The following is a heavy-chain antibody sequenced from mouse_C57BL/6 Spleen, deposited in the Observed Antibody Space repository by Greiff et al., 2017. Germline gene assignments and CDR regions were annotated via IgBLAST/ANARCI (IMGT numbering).Heavy chain of an antibody. D-gene: IGHD2-12*01. V-gene: IGHV3-6*01. Sequence: EVKLQESGPGLVKPSQSLSLTCSVTGYSITSGYYWNWIRQFPGNKLEWMGYISYDGSNNYNPSLKNRISITRDTSKNQFFLKLNSVTTEDTATYYCAREDSWGAMDYWGQGTSVTVSS. CDR2: ISYDGSN. CDR1: GYSITSGYY. J-gene: IGHJ4*01. CDR3: AREDSWGAMDY.